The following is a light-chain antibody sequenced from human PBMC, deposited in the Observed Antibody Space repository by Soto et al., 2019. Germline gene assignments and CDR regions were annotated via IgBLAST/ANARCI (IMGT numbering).Light chain of an antibody. CDR2: EVS. Sequence: QSVLTQPASVSGSPGQSITISCTGTSSDVGGYNYVSWYQQNPGKAPKLMVHEVSNRPSGVSNRFSSSKSGNTASLTISGLQAEDEADYYCSSFTSSSTFVFGTGTKVTVL. V-gene: IGLV2-14*01. J-gene: IGLJ1*01. CDR3: SSFTSSSTFV. CDR1: SSDVGGYNY.